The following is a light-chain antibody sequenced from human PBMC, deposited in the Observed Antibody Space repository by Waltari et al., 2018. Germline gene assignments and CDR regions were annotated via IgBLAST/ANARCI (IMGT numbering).Light chain of an antibody. CDR3: QQYNSLWT. V-gene: IGKV1-39*01. J-gene: IGKJ1*01. CDR2: AAS. Sequence: DIQMTQSPSSLSASVGDRVTITCRASQSISSYLNWYQQKPGKAPKLLIYAASGLDSGVPSRFSGSGSVTDFTLTISSLQPDDFATYYCQQYNSLWTFGQGTKVEIK. CDR1: QSISSY.